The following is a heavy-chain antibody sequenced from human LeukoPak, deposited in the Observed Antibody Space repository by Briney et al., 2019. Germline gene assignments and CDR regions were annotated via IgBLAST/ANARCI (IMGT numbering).Heavy chain of an antibody. CDR2: IRSKANSYAT. CDR3: TRRYSYGFDAFDI. J-gene: IGHJ3*02. CDR1: GFTFSGSA. V-gene: IGHV3-73*01. D-gene: IGHD5-18*01. Sequence: GGSLRLSCAASGFTFSGSAMHWVRQASGKGLEWVGRIRSKANSYATAYAASVKGRFTISRDDSKNTAYLQMNSLKTEDKAVYYCTRRYSYGFDAFDIWGQGTMVTVSS.